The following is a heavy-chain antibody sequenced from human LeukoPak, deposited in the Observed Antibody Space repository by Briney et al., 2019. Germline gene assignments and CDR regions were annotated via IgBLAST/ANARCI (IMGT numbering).Heavy chain of an antibody. V-gene: IGHV3-53*01. D-gene: IGHD4-17*01. Sequence: GESLRLSCAASGFTVSSNYMSWVRQAPGKGLEWVSVIYSGGSTYYADSVKGRFTISRDNSKNTLYLQMNSLRAEDTAVYYCARVVGDYVPHFDYWAREPWSPSPQ. CDR3: ARVVGDYVPHFDY. CDR1: GFTVSSNY. J-gene: IGHJ4*02. CDR2: IYSGGST.